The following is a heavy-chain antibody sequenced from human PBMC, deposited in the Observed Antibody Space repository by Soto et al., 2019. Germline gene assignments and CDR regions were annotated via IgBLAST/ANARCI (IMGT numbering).Heavy chain of an antibody. J-gene: IGHJ4*02. V-gene: IGHV4-31*03. Sequence: SETLSLTCTVSGGSISTGGYYWSWIRQLPGKGLEWIGHRYYSESTYYNPSLKSRVSIPLDTSKNQFSRKLSFVTAADTAMYYCARAKCSGGSCYSWSLDYWGQGTPVTVSS. D-gene: IGHD2-15*01. CDR2: RYYSEST. CDR3: ARAKCSGGSCYSWSLDY. CDR1: GGSISTGGYY.